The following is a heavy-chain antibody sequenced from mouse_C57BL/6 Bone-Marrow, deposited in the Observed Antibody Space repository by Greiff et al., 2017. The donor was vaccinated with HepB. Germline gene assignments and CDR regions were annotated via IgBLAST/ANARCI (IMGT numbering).Heavy chain of an antibody. CDR1: GYTFTDYE. D-gene: IGHD3-3*01. CDR2: IDPETGGT. J-gene: IGHJ2*01. CDR3: TRLGDGDY. Sequence: LVESGAELVRPGASVTLSCKASGYTFTDYEMHWVKQTPVHGLEWIGAIDPETGGTAYNQKFKGKAILTADKSSSTAYMELRSLTSEDSAVYYCTRLGDGDYWGQGTTLTVSS. V-gene: IGHV1-15*01.